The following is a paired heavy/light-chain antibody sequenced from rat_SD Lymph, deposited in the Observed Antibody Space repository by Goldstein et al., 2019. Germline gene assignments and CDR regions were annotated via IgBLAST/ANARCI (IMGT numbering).Light chain of an antibody. V-gene: IGKV16S1*01. CDR3: QQHNEYPLT. J-gene: IGKJ5*01. Sequence: DVQMTQSPYNLTASPGESVSINCKASKSISKYLAWYQQKPGKTNKLLIYDGSTLQSGIPARFSGSGSGTDFTLTIRSLEPEDFGLYYCQQHNEYPLTFGSGTKLEIK. CDR1: KSISKY. CDR2: DGS.
Heavy chain of an antibody. Sequence: EVQLVESGGGLVQPGRSLKLSCAASGFTFSNYYVAWVRQAPKKGLEWVATISASGSRTHYPDSVKGRFTISRDNTKSSLSLQMNSLKSEDTATYYCARHYYSNYNFDYWGQGVMVTVSS. CDR1: GFTFSNYY. CDR2: ISASGSRT. CDR3: ARHYYSNYNFDY. D-gene: IGHD1-2*01. V-gene: IGHV5-25*01. J-gene: IGHJ2*01.